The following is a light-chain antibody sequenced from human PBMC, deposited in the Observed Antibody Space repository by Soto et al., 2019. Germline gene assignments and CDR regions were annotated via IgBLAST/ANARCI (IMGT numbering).Light chain of an antibody. CDR1: QSVSNNY. Sequence: EIVLTQSPGTLSLSPGERGTLSCMASQSVSNNYLAWYKQKPGQAPRLLIYGASNRATGIPDRFSGSGSGTDFTLTISRLEPEDFAVYYCQQYGGSGTFGQGTKVDIK. J-gene: IGKJ1*01. CDR2: GAS. V-gene: IGKV3-20*01. CDR3: QQYGGSGT.